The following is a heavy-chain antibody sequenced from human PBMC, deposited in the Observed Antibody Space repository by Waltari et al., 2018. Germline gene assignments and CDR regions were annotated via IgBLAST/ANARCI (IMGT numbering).Heavy chain of an antibody. CDR1: GYSISSGYY. D-gene: IGHD2-15*01. J-gene: IGHJ5*02. V-gene: IGHV4-38-2*01. Sequence: QVQLQESGPGLVKPSETLSLTCAVSGYSISSGYYWGWIRQPPGKGLEWIGSIYHSGSTYYNPSLKSRVTISVDTSKNQFSLKLSSVTAADTAVYYCARHNPPHCSGGSCYSPDWFDPWGQGTLVTVSS. CDR2: IYHSGST. CDR3: ARHNPPHCSGGSCYSPDWFDP.